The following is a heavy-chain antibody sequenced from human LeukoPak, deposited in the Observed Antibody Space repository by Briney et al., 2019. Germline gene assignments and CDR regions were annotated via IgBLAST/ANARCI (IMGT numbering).Heavy chain of an antibody. CDR2: ISAYNGNT. J-gene: IGHJ4*02. CDR1: GYTFTSYG. Sequence: ASVKVSCKASGYTFTSYGISWVRQAPGQGLEWMGWISAYNGNTNYAQKLQGRVTMTTDTSTSTAYMELRSLRSDDTAVYYCARGGFTAMVWGYFDYWGQGTLVTVSS. CDR3: ARGGFTAMVWGYFDY. D-gene: IGHD5-18*01. V-gene: IGHV1-18*01.